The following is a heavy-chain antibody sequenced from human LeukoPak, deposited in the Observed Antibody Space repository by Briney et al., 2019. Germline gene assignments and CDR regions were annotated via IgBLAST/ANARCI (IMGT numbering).Heavy chain of an antibody. Sequence: SETLSLTCTVSGGSIRSYWSWIRQPAGQGLEGIGRIYGSGSTDYNPSLKSRVTMSIDTSKNQFSLNLISVTAADTAVYYCARDSGTTGEVKFDPWGQGTLVTVSS. CDR1: GGSIRSY. D-gene: IGHD3-10*01. CDR3: ARDSGTTGEVKFDP. V-gene: IGHV4-4*07. J-gene: IGHJ5*02. CDR2: IYGSGST.